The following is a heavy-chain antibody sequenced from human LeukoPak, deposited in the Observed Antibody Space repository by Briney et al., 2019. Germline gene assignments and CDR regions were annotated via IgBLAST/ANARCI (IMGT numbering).Heavy chain of an antibody. CDR3: ARYPRVQLERRGEFDY. J-gene: IGHJ4*02. V-gene: IGHV4-39*01. CDR1: GGSISSSSYY. D-gene: IGHD1-1*01. Sequence: SETLSLTCTVSGGSISSSSYYWGWIRQPPGKGLEWIGSIYYSGSTYYNPSLKSRVTISVDTSKNQFSLKLSSVTAADTAVYYCARYPRVQLERRGEFDYWGQGTLVTVSS. CDR2: IYYSGST.